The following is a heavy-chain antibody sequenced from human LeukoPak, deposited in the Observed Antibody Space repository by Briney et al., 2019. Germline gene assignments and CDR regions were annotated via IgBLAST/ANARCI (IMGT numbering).Heavy chain of an antibody. CDR2: IYYTGT. V-gene: IGHV4-59*08. CDR1: GGSVTDYY. CDR3: ARTRLGVSLPSVLGGGWFDP. J-gene: IGHJ5*02. D-gene: IGHD2-8*01. Sequence: SETLSLTCTVSGGSVTDYYWSWIRQSPGKGLEWIGYIYYTGTSYNPSLKSRVTISADTSKNQFSLKLISVTASDTAVYYCARTRLGVSLPSVLGGGWFDPWGQGTLVTVSS.